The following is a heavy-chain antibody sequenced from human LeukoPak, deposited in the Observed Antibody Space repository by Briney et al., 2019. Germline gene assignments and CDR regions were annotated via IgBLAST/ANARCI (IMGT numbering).Heavy chain of an antibody. D-gene: IGHD3-10*01. CDR3: ARGAFGAYFDY. CDR2: IYHSGST. Sequence: PSQTLSLTCTVSGGSISSGGYYWSWIRQPPGKGLEWIGYIYHSGSTYYNPSLKSRVTISVDRSKNQFSLKLSSVTAADTAVYYCARGAFGAYFDYWGQGTLVTVSS. CDR1: GGSISSGGYY. V-gene: IGHV4-30-2*01. J-gene: IGHJ4*02.